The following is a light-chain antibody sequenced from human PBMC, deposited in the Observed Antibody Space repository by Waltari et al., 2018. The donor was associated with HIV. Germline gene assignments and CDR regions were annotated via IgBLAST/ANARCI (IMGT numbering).Light chain of an antibody. J-gene: IGLJ1*01. Sequence: SYVLTQPPSVSVAPGEPATITCAGNNLGSQNVPWYQQRPGQAPILVIYYDNERPSGIPERFSGSNSGNTATLTIRRVEVADEADYYCQVWDSDSDHVFGPGTEVTVL. CDR2: YDN. V-gene: IGLV3-21*01. CDR3: QVWDSDSDHV. CDR1: NLGSQN.